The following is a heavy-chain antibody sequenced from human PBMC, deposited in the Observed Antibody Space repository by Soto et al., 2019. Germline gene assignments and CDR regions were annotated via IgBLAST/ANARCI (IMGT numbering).Heavy chain of an antibody. Sequence: SETLSLTCAVYGGSFSGYYWSWIRQPPGKGLEWIGEINQSGSTNYNPSLKSRVTISVDTSKNQFSLKLSSVTAADTAVYYCASTYSSSWSTLDHWGQGTLVT. D-gene: IGHD6-13*01. V-gene: IGHV4-34*01. CDR2: INQSGST. J-gene: IGHJ4*02. CDR1: GGSFSGYY. CDR3: ASTYSSSWSTLDH.